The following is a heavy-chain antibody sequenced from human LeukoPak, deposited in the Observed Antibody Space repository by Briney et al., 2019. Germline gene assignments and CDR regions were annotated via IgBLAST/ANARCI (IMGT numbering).Heavy chain of an antibody. CDR1: GGSISSGGYY. CDR2: IFYSGST. D-gene: IGHD1-1*01. J-gene: IGHJ4*02. V-gene: IGHV4-31*03. Sequence: SETLSLTCTVSGGSISSGGYYWNWIRQHPGKGLEWIGYIFYSGSTDYNPSLKSRVSISVDTSKNQFSLKLNSVTAADTAVYYCARGAWGTAVNYWGQGIRVTVSS. CDR3: ARGAWGTAVNY.